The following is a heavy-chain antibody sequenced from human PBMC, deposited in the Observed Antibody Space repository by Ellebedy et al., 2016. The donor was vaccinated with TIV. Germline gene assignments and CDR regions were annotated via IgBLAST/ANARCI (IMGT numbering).Heavy chain of an antibody. V-gene: IGHV4-39*07. D-gene: IGHD2-15*01. CDR3: ARDIRCSGGSCYATPWFDP. J-gene: IGHJ5*02. CDR2: IYYSGST. Sequence: SETLSLTCTVSGGSISSTSYYWGWIRQPPGKGLEWIGNIYYSGSTYYNPSLKSPVNIFVDTSKNQFSLRLSSVTAADTAVYYCARDIRCSGGSCYATPWFDPWGQGTLVTVSS. CDR1: GGSISSTSYY.